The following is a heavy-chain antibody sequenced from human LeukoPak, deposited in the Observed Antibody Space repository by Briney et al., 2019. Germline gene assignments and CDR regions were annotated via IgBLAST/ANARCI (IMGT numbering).Heavy chain of an antibody. Sequence: KTGGSLRLSCAASGFTFSNAWMSWVRQDPGKGLEWVGRIKSKTDGGTTDYAAPVKGRFTISRDDSKNTLYLQMNSLRAEDTAVYYCARDHNNLYFDYWGQGTLVTVSS. CDR2: IKSKTDGGTT. D-gene: IGHD1/OR15-1a*01. J-gene: IGHJ4*02. CDR3: ARDHNNLYFDY. CDR1: GFTFSNAW. V-gene: IGHV3-15*01.